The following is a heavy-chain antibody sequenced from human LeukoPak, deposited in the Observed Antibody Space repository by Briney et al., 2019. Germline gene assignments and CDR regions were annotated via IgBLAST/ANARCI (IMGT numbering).Heavy chain of an antibody. Sequence: TGGSLRLSCAASGLNFRKSWMTWVRQAPGRGLEWVANIKDDGSEKYYVDSVKGRFTISRDNAKNSLYLQMNSLSAEDTAVYYCTNWGDTWGLDFWGQGILVSGSS. J-gene: IGHJ4*02. CDR2: IKDDGSEK. CDR1: GLNFRKSW. CDR3: TNWGDTWGLDF. V-gene: IGHV3-7*01. D-gene: IGHD7-27*01.